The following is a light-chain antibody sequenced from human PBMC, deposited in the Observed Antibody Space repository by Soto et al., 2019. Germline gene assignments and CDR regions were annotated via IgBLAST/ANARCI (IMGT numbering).Light chain of an antibody. J-gene: IGKJ1*01. CDR2: AAS. Sequence: DVQRTQSPSSLSASVGDSLTLTCRASQTVTSYLNWYQQKPGKAPKLLIYAASTLQSGVPSRFSGSGSGTEFTLTIISLQPEDFATYYCQQSYRFPKTFGRGTKVDI. V-gene: IGKV1-39*01. CDR3: QQSYRFPKT. CDR1: QTVTSY.